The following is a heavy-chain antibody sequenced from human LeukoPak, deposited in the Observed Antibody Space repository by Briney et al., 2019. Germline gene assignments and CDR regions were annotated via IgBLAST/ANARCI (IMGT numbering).Heavy chain of an antibody. D-gene: IGHD6-19*01. CDR2: IYYSGST. CDR1: GGSISSYY. Sequence: SETLSLTCTVSGGSISSYYWSWIRQPPGKGLEWIGYIYYSGSTNYNPSLKSRVTISVDTSKNQFSLKLSSVTAADTAVYHCARRAVAGSSRAFDIWGQGTMVTVSS. J-gene: IGHJ3*02. V-gene: IGHV4-59*01. CDR3: ARRAVAGSSRAFDI.